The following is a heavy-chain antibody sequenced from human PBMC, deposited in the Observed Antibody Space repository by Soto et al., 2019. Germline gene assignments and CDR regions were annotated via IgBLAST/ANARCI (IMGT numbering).Heavy chain of an antibody. Sequence: EVQLVESGGGLVQPGESLRLSCAASGFTFSTHSMNWVRQAPGKGLEWISYITSSSVTMYADSVKGRFTISRDNAKNSLYLQMNSLRAEDTAAYFCVGEVGFQLIYWGQGTLVTVSS. J-gene: IGHJ4*02. CDR2: ITSSSVTM. D-gene: IGHD2-2*01. CDR1: GFTFSTHS. CDR3: VGEVGFQLIY. V-gene: IGHV3-48*01.